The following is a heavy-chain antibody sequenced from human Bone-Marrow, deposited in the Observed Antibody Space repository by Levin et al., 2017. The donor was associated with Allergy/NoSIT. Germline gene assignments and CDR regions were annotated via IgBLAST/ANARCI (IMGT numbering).Heavy chain of an antibody. CDR3: ARAGWSFGFDV. CDR1: GGSIRSDDHY. CDR2: IRYTGST. Sequence: SQTLSLTCSVSGGSIRSDDHYWSWVRQSPGKGLEWIGYIRYTGSTYYSPSLKRRIKISLDTSMSQFSLKMYSVTAADTAVYFCARAGWSFGFDVWGQGTTVTVSS. J-gene: IGHJ6*02. V-gene: IGHV4-30-4*01. D-gene: IGHD3-16*01.